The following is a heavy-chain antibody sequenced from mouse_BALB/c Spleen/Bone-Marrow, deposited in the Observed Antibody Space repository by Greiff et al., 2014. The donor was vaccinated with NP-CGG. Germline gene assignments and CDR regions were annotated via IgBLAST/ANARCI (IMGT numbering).Heavy chain of an antibody. V-gene: IGHV1-18*01. Sequence: VQLQQSGPELVKPGASVKMSCKASGYTFTDYYMHWVKQSHGKSLEWIGDINPNNGDTFYNQKFKGKATLTVDKSSSTAYMQLNRLTSEAAAVCYCTKRSTRTSFAYWGQGTLVTVSA. CDR1: GYTFTDYY. J-gene: IGHJ3*01. CDR3: TKRSTRTSFAY. CDR2: INPNNGDT. D-gene: IGHD3-3*01.